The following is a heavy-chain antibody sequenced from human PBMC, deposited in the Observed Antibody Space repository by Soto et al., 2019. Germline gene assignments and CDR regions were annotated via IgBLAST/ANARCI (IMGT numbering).Heavy chain of an antibody. D-gene: IGHD3-10*01. J-gene: IGHJ6*02. CDR3: ATHWSSHLKLFYNGMDV. CDR1: GFTFSSYA. V-gene: IGHV3-23*01. CDR2: ISVSGGST. Sequence: PGGSLRLSCAASGFTFSSYAMSWVRQAPGKGLEWVSAISVSGGSTYYADSVKGRFTISREDSKNTLYLQMNSLRAEDTSVYYCATHWSSHLKLFYNGMDVWGRGTTVTLSS.